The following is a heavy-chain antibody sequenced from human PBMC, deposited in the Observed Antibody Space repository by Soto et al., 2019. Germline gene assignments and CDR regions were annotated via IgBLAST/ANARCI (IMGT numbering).Heavy chain of an antibody. CDR3: ARDKITGLFDY. Sequence: SETLSLTCTVSGVSISSSSFHWGWIRQPPGKGLEWIGEINHSGSTNYNPSLKSRVTISVDTSKNQFSLKLTSVTAADTAVYYCARDKITGLFDYWGQGTLVTVSS. V-gene: IGHV4-39*07. CDR1: GVSISSSSFH. D-gene: IGHD2-8*02. J-gene: IGHJ4*02. CDR2: INHSGST.